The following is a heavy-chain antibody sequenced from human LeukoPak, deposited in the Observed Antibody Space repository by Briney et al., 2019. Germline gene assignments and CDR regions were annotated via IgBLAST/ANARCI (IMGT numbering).Heavy chain of an antibody. J-gene: IGHJ4*02. Sequence: GGSLRLSCADSGLTFSSNSMDWVRQAPGKGLEWVSSISSSSTYIYYADSVRGRFTISRDNAKKSLYLQMDSLRAEDTAVYFCARDRGYGYYYFDYWGQGTLVTVSS. CDR1: GLTFSSNS. CDR2: ISSSSTYI. V-gene: IGHV3-21*01. D-gene: IGHD5-12*01. CDR3: ARDRGYGYYYFDY.